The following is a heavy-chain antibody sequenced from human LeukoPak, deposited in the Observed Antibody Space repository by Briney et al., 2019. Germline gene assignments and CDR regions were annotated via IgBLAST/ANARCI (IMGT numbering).Heavy chain of an antibody. CDR1: GFRFYTYG. CDR3: ARGAQLTDY. J-gene: IGHJ4*02. D-gene: IGHD6-13*01. Sequence: GGSLRLSCAASGFRFYTYGMHWVRQAPGKGLEYVSGIGPDGGTTYYANSVKGRFTISRDNSKYMLYLQMGSLTADDMAVYYCARGAQLTDYWGQGTLVTVSS. CDR2: IGPDGGTT. V-gene: IGHV3-64*01.